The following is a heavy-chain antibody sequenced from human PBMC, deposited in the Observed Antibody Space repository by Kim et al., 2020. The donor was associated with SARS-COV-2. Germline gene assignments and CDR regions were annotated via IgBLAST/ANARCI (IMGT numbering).Heavy chain of an antibody. CDR3: ARQPPVFYYGSGSTDY. J-gene: IGHJ4*02. D-gene: IGHD3-10*01. Sequence: GESLKISCKGSGYSFTTYWIGWVRQMPGKGLEWMGIIYPGDSDTRYSPSFQGQVTISADKSISTAYLQWSSPKASDTAMYYCARQPPVFYYGSGSTDYWGQGTLVTVSS. CDR1: GYSFTTYW. CDR2: IYPGDSDT. V-gene: IGHV5-51*01.